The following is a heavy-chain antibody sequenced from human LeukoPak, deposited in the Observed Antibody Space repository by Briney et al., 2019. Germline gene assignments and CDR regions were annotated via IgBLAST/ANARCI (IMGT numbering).Heavy chain of an antibody. CDR1: GGSFSGYY. D-gene: IGHD6-13*01. CDR2: INHSGST. J-gene: IGHJ4*02. Sequence: SETLSLTCAVYGGSFSGYYWSWIRQPTGKGLEWIGEINHSGSTNYNPSLKSRVTISVDTSKNQFSLKLSSVTAADTAVYYCARGLSSWYVGDVYFDYWGQGTLVTVSS. CDR3: ARGLSSWYVGDVYFDY. V-gene: IGHV4-34*01.